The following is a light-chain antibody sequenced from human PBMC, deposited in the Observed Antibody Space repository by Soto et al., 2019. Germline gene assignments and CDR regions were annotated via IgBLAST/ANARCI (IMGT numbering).Light chain of an antibody. Sequence: QSALTQPPSASGSPGQSVTISCTGTSSDVGGYNYVSWYQHHPGKAPKLMISEVSKRPSGVPDRFSGSKSGNTASLTVSGLQAEDEAHYYCSSYACSNRVVFGGGTKLTVL. CDR2: EVS. J-gene: IGLJ2*01. V-gene: IGLV2-8*01. CDR1: SSDVGGYNY. CDR3: SSYACSNRVV.